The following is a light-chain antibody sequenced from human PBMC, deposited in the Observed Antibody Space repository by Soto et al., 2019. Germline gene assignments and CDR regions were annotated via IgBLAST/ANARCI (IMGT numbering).Light chain of an antibody. Sequence: QSVLTQPPSASGTPGQRVTISCSGSSSNIGSNIVNWYQQFPGTAPKLLIYSNNQRPSGVPDRFSGSKSGTSASLAISGLQSEDEADYYWAAWDDSLNGWVFGGGTKVTVL. CDR1: SSNIGSNI. CDR2: SNN. CDR3: AAWDDSLNGWV. J-gene: IGLJ3*02. V-gene: IGLV1-44*01.